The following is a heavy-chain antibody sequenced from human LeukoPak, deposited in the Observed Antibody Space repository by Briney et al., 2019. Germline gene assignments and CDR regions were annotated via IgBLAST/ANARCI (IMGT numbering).Heavy chain of an antibody. CDR3: ARHRGGGHFDY. CDR2: IKQDGSET. J-gene: IGHJ4*02. V-gene: IGHV3-7*04. D-gene: IGHD3-10*01. Sequence: GGSLRLSCAVPGLTVSNNYMTWVRQAPGKGLEWVAKIKQDGSETDYVDSVKGRFTISRDNAKNSLYLQMNSLRGEDTAVYYCARHRGGGHFDYWGQGTLVIVSS. CDR1: GLTVSNNY.